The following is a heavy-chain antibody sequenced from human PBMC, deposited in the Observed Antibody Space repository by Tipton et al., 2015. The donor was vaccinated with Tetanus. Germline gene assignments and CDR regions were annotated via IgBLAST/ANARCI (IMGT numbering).Heavy chain of an antibody. CDR3: ARDERYGDYAY. Sequence: TLSLTCTVSGGSVSGGDYHWSWIRQPPGKGLEWIGYSHYSGSTGYNPSLKSRVTISIDSSKHQFSLKLTSVTAADTAVYYCARDERYGDYAYWGQGALVTVSS. J-gene: IGHJ4*02. V-gene: IGHV4-61*08. CDR2: SHYSGST. D-gene: IGHD4-17*01. CDR1: GGSVSGGDYH.